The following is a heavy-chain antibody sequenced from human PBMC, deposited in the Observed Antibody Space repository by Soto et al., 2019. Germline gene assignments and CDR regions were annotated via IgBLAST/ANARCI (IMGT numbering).Heavy chain of an antibody. J-gene: IGHJ4*02. CDR3: AKDTDLGFDY. V-gene: IGHV3-30*18. D-gene: IGHD3-16*01. Sequence: PGGSLRLSCAASGFTFSNYGMHWVRQAPGKGLEWVAGISYDGSNKYYADSVKGRFTISRDNSKNTLYLQMNSLRAEDTAVYYCAKDTDLGFDYWGQGTQVTVSS. CDR1: GFTFSNYG. CDR2: ISYDGSNK.